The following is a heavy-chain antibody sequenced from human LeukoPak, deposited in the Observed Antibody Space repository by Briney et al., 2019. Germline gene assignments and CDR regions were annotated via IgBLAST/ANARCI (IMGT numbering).Heavy chain of an antibody. CDR1: GFTFSSYA. J-gene: IGHJ4*02. Sequence: GGSLRLSCATSGFTFSSYAMHWVRQAPGKGLEWVAVISYDGSNKYYADSVKGRFTISRDNSKNTLYLQMNSLRAEDTAVYYCARDTDYYDSSGYYPVDYWGQGTLVTVSS. CDR2: ISYDGSNK. CDR3: ARDTDYYDSSGYYPVDY. D-gene: IGHD3-22*01. V-gene: IGHV3-30*04.